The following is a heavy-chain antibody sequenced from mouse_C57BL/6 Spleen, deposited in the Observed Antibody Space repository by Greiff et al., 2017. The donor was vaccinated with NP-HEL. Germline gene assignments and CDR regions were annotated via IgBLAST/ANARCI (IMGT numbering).Heavy chain of an antibody. V-gene: IGHV5-17*01. D-gene: IGHD3-2*02. CDR3: ARDSSAHRYAMDY. Sequence: DVKLVESGGGLVKPGGSLKLSCAASGFTFSDYGMHWVRQAPEKGLEWVAYISSGSSTIYYADTVKGRFTISRDNAKNTLFLQMTSLRSEDTAMYYCARDSSAHRYAMDYWGQGTSVTVSS. CDR1: GFTFSDYG. CDR2: ISSGSSTI. J-gene: IGHJ4*01.